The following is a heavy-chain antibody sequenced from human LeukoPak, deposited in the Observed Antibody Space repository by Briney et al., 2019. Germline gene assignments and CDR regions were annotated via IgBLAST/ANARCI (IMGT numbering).Heavy chain of an antibody. CDR3: ARSSKTQWLSPGDGFDI. CDR2: INHSGST. Sequence: PSETLSLTCAVYGGPFSGYYWSWIRQPPGEGLEWIGEINHSGSTNYNPSLRSRVTISVDTSKNQFSPKFTTKTAADTAVYYCARSSKTQWLSPGDGFDIWGRGTLVTVSS. V-gene: IGHV4-34*01. J-gene: IGHJ3*02. CDR1: GGPFSGYY. D-gene: IGHD6-19*01.